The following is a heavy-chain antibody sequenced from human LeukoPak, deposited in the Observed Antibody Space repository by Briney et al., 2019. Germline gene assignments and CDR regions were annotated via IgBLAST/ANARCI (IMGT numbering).Heavy chain of an antibody. V-gene: IGHV4-38-2*01. Sequence: SETLSLTCAVSGYSISTGYYWGWIRQPPGKGLEWIGTIYHSGSTYYNPSLKSRVTISVDTSKNRFSLKLSSVTAADTALYYCARSKCGSTSCYGGNWFDPWGQGTLVTVSS. D-gene: IGHD2-2*01. CDR3: ARSKCGSTSCYGGNWFDP. CDR1: GYSISTGYY. J-gene: IGHJ5*02. CDR2: IYHSGST.